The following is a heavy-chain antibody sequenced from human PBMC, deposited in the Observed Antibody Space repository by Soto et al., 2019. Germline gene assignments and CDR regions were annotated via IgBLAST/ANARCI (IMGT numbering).Heavy chain of an antibody. J-gene: IGHJ6*02. CDR3: AKTYYYDSSGYYSLVISYYYYGMDV. CDR2: ISYDGSNK. D-gene: IGHD3-22*01. V-gene: IGHV3-30*18. Sequence: QVQLVESGGGVVQPGRSLRLSCAASGFTFSSYGMHWVRQATGKGLEWVAVISYDGSNKYYADSVKGRFTISRDNSKNTLYLQMNSLRAEDTAVYYCAKTYYYDSSGYYSLVISYYYYGMDVWGQGTTVTVSS. CDR1: GFTFSSYG.